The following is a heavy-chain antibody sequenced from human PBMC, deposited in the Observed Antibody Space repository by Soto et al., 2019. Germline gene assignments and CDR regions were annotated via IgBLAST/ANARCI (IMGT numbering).Heavy chain of an antibody. D-gene: IGHD6-19*01. V-gene: IGHV3-7*01. CDR1: GFTFSSYW. CDR2: IKQDGSEK. J-gene: IGHJ4*02. Sequence: EVQLVESGGGLVQPGGSLRLSCAASGFTFSSYWMSWVRQAPGKGLEWVANIKQDGSEKYYVDSVKGRFTISRDNAKNSLYLQMNSLRAEDTAVYYCARDSPTGRYGYSSGCMEVWGQGTLVTVSS. CDR3: ARDSPTGRYGYSSGCMEV.